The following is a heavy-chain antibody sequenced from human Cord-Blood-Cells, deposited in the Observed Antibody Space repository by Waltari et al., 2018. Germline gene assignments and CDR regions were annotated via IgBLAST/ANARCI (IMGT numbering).Heavy chain of an antibody. J-gene: IGHJ2*01. CDR2: ISSSSSYI. CDR3: ARDFKPWYFDL. CDR1: GFTFSSHS. V-gene: IGHV3-21*01. Sequence: EVQLMESGGGLVKPGGSLRLSCAASGFTFSSHSMNWVRQAPGKGLEWVSSISSSSSYIYYADSVKGRFTISRDNAKNSLYLQMNSLRAEDTAVYYCARDFKPWYFDLWGRGTLVTVSS.